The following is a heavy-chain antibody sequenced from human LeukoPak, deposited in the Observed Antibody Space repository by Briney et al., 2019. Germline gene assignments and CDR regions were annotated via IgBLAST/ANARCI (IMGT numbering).Heavy chain of an antibody. Sequence: GGSLRLSCAASGFTVSSNYMSWVRQAPGKGLEWVSVIYSGGSTYYADSVKGRSTISRDNSKNTLYLQMNSLRAEDTAVYYCARDSASAAFDIWGQGTMVTVSS. J-gene: IGHJ3*02. CDR1: GFTVSSNY. V-gene: IGHV3-66*01. D-gene: IGHD6-19*01. CDR2: IYSGGST. CDR3: ARDSASAAFDI.